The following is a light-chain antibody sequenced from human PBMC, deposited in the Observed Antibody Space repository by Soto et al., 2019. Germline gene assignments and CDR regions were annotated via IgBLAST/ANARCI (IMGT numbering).Light chain of an antibody. CDR2: DVS. CDR3: SSYTSSSTLHV. Sequence: QSVLTHPASVSGAPGQSITISCTGTSSDVGGYNYVSWYQQHPGKAPKLMIYDVSNRPSGVSNRFSGSKSGNTASLTFSGLQAEDEADYYCSSYTSSSTLHVFGTGTKVTVL. J-gene: IGLJ1*01. V-gene: IGLV2-14*01. CDR1: SSDVGGYNY.